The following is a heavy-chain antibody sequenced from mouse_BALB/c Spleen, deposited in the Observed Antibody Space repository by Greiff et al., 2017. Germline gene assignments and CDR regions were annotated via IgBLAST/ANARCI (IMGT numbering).Heavy chain of an antibody. CDR2: IDPANGNT. D-gene: IGHD1-1*01. Sequence: EVKLMESGAELVKPGASVKLSCTASGFNIKDTYMHWVKQRPEQGLEWIGRIDPANGNTKYDPKFQGKATITADTSSNTAYLQLSSLTSEDTAVYYCARYYGSSYEAMDYWGQGTSVTVSS. CDR3: ARYYGSSYEAMDY. CDR1: GFNIKDTY. J-gene: IGHJ4*01. V-gene: IGHV14-3*02.